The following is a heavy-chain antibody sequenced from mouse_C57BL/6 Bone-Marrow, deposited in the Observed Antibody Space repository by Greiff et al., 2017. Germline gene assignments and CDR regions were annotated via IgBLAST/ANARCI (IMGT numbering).Heavy chain of an antibody. J-gene: IGHJ3*01. CDR1: GYTFTSYW. CDR2: IHPNSGST. V-gene: IGHV1-64*01. CDR3: ARGSMVTRAWFAY. D-gene: IGHD2-2*01. Sequence: VQLQQSGAELVKPGASVKSSCKASGYTFTSYWMHWVKQRPGQGLEWIGMIHPNSGSTNYNEKFKSKATLTVDKSSSTAYMQLSSLTSEDSAVYYCARGSMVTRAWFAYWGQGTLVTVSA.